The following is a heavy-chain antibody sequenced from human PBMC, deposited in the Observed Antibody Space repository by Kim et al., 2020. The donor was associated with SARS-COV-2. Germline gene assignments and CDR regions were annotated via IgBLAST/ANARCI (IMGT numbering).Heavy chain of an antibody. CDR2: INYSGRT. D-gene: IGHD3-22*01. Sequence: SETLSLTCTVSGVSFKTFYWSWIRQPPGKGLEYIGYINYSGRTKYNPSLTSRATISVDVSQSQFSLKLSSVTAADTAVYYCARRIAPNYFDGSAYYGTFDSWGHGSLVTVSS. J-gene: IGHJ5*01. CDR3: ARRIAPNYFDGSAYYGTFDS. V-gene: IGHV4-59*08. CDR1: GVSFKTFY.